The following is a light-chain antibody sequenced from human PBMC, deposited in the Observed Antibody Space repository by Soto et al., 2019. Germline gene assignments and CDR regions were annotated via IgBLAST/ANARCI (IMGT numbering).Light chain of an antibody. CDR1: QSVSSN. J-gene: IGKJ1*01. CDR3: QRYNSWWT. CDR2: GAS. Sequence: EIVMTQSPATLSVSPGERATLSCRASQSVSSNLAWYQQKPGQAPRLLIYGASTRATGIPARFSGSGSGTEFTPAVSCWPSEDFAGYYCQRYNSWWTFGQGTKVEIK. V-gene: IGKV3-15*01.